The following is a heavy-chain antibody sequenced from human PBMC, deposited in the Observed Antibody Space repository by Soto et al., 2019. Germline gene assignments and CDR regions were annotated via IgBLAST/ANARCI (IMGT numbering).Heavy chain of an antibody. V-gene: IGHV1-18*01. CDR3: ARGRITIFGVVSGGDYYGMDV. J-gene: IGHJ6*02. CDR1: GYTFTSYG. Sequence: QVQLVQSGAEVKKPGASVKVSCKASGYTFTSYGISWVRQAPGQGLEWMGWISAYNGNTNYAQKLQGRVTMTTDTPTRTAYMELRSLRSDDTAVYYCARGRITIFGVVSGGDYYGMDVWGQGTTVTVSS. CDR2: ISAYNGNT. D-gene: IGHD3-3*01.